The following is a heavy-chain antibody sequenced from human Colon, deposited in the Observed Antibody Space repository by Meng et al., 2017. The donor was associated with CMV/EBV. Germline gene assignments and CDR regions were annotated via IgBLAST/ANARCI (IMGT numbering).Heavy chain of an antibody. CDR3: ARESGKFWSGYSNPIH. CDR1: GGSLTDHY. V-gene: IGHV4-34*01. J-gene: IGHJ4*02. Sequence: SETLSLTCAVSGGSLTDHYWSWIRQSPGKGLEWIGEINHYGSINYTPSLRSRVTISRDKSQNQFSLKLYSVTAADTAVYYCARESGKFWSGYSNPIHWGQGTLVTVSS. CDR2: INHYGSI. D-gene: IGHD3-3*01.